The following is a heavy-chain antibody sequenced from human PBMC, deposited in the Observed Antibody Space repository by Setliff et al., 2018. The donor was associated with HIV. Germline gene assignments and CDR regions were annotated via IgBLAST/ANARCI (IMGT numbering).Heavy chain of an antibody. CDR3: ARLGYYNFWSGYWTDY. CDR2: IYYSGST. D-gene: IGHD3-3*01. J-gene: IGHJ4*01. V-gene: IGHV4-38-2*02. Sequence: KPSETLSLTCTVSGDFFSSDYYWGWIRQSPGKGLEWIGSIYYSGSTKYNPSLKSRVTISLDMSKNQFSLKLNSVTAADTATYYCARLGYYNFWSGYWTDYWGHGTLVTVSS. CDR1: GDFFSSDYY.